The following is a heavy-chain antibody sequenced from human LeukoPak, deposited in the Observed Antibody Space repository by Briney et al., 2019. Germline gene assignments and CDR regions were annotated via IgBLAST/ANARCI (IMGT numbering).Heavy chain of an antibody. CDR1: GYTFTGYY. J-gene: IGHJ3*02. CDR2: INPNSGGT. CDR3: ARAQDYYDSSVRHVFDI. Sequence: ASVKVSCKASGYTFTGYYMHWVRQAPGQGLEWMGRINPNSGGTNYAQKFQGRVTMTRDTSISTAYMELSRLRSDDTAVYYCARAQDYYDSSVRHVFDIWGQGTMVTVSS. D-gene: IGHD3-22*01. V-gene: IGHV1-2*06.